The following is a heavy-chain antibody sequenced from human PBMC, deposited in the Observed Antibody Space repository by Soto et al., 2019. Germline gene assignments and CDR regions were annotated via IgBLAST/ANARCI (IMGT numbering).Heavy chain of an antibody. Sequence: QVQLVQSGAEVKKPGASVKVSCKASGYTFTSYDINWVRQATGQGLEWMGWMNPNSGNTGYAQKFQGRVTMTRNTSISTAYMELSSLRSEDTAVYYCARGGSGFFWSDYPYYYYGMDVWGQGTTVTVSS. D-gene: IGHD3-3*01. J-gene: IGHJ6*02. V-gene: IGHV1-8*01. CDR3: ARGGSGFFWSDYPYYYYGMDV. CDR1: GYTFTSYD. CDR2: MNPNSGNT.